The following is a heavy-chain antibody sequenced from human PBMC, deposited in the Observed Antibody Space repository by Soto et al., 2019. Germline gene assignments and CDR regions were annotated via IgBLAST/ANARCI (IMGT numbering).Heavy chain of an antibody. D-gene: IGHD3-3*01. CDR1: GFTFSSYS. CDR3: ARDPGSITIFGVVPYYFDY. J-gene: IGHJ4*02. CDR2: ISSSSSYI. Sequence: EVQLVESGGGLVQPGGSLRLSCAASGFTFSSYSMNWVRQAPGKGLEWVSSISSSSSYIYYADSVKGRFTISRDNAKNSLYLQMNSLRAEDTAVYYCARDPGSITIFGVVPYYFDYWGQGTLVTVSS. V-gene: IGHV3-21*01.